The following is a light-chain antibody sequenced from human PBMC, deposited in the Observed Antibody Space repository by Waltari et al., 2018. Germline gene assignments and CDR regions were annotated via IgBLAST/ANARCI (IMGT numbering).Light chain of an antibody. CDR3: ASYASSLTGVL. CDR1: SGDIGSYDL. V-gene: IGLV2-23*02. Sequence: QSALTQPASVSGSPGQTITISCTGTSGDIGSYDLVSWYQHHPDKAPKLIIYEINKRPSGVFNRFSGSKSGDTASLTISGRLAEDEADYYCASYASSLTGVLFGGGTRLTVL. CDR2: EIN. J-gene: IGLJ2*01.